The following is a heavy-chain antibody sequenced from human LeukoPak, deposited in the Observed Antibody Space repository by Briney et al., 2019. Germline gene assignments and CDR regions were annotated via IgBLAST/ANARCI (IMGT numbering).Heavy chain of an antibody. D-gene: IGHD1-26*01. V-gene: IGHV3-23*01. CDR2: ISGSGGST. Sequence: QAGGSLRLSCAASGFTFSSYAMSWVRQAPGKGLEWVSAISGSGGSTYYADSVKGRFTISRGNSKNTLYLQMNSLRAEDTAVYYCAKDQIVGATMPGFFDYWGQGTLVTVSS. CDR1: GFTFSSYA. CDR3: AKDQIVGATMPGFFDY. J-gene: IGHJ4*02.